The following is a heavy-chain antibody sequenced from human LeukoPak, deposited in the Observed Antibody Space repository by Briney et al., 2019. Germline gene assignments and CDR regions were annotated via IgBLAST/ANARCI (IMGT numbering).Heavy chain of an antibody. CDR3: ARDSGSSGYTANWFDP. CDR1: GGSVSSGSYY. CDR2: IYYSGST. D-gene: IGHD3-22*01. V-gene: IGHV4-61*01. J-gene: IGHJ5*02. Sequence: SETLSLTCTVSGGSVSSGSYYWSWIRQPPGKGLEWIGYIYYSGSTNYNPSLKSRVTISVDTSKNQFSLKLSSVTAADTAVYYCARDSGSSGYTANWFDPWGQGTLVTVSS.